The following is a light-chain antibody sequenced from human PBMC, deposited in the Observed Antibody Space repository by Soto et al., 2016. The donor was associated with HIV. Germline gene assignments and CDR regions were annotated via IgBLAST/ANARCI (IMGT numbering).Light chain of an antibody. V-gene: IGKV1-39*01. CDR3: QQSYSDPTRT. J-gene: IGKJ1*01. CDR2: AAS. Sequence: DIQMTQSPSSLSASVGDRVTITCRASQSISTYLNWYQQKPGKAPKLLIYAASTLQSGVPSRFGGSGSGTDFTLTISSLQPEDFATYYCQQSYSDPTRTFGQGTKVEI. CDR1: QSISTY.